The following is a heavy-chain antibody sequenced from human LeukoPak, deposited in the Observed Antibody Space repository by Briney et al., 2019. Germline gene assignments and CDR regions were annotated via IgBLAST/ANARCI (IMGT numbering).Heavy chain of an antibody. J-gene: IGHJ4*02. CDR3: ARRSIDWNHGEVDY. CDR1: GVSFSGYF. Sequence: KTSETLSLTCAVYGVSFSGYFWSWIRQPPGKGLEWIGEINHSGSTNYNPSLKSRVTISVDTSKNQFSLKLSSVTAADTAVYYCARRSIDWNHGEVDYWGQGTQVTVSS. V-gene: IGHV4-34*01. D-gene: IGHD3-9*01. CDR2: INHSGST.